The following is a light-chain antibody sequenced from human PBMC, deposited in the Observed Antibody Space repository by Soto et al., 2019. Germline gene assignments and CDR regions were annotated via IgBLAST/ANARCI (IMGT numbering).Light chain of an antibody. CDR2: GAS. V-gene: IGKV3-15*01. CDR1: QSVSTN. Sequence: EIVMTQSPATLSVSPGERATLSCRASQSVSTNLAWHQQRPGQAPRLLIYGASTRATGIPARFSGSGSGTEVSLTISSLESEDVAVYYCQQYNNWPPYTFGQGTKVDIK. J-gene: IGKJ2*01. CDR3: QQYNNWPPYT.